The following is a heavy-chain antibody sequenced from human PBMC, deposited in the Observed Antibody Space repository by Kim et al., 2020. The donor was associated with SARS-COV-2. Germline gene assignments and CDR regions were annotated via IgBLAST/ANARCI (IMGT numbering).Heavy chain of an antibody. V-gene: IGHV1-18*01. D-gene: IGHD3-10*01. CDR3: ARDMVRGVMSPNWFDP. J-gene: IGHJ5*02. Sequence: LQGRVTMTTDTSTSTAYMELRSLRSDDTAVYYCARDMVRGVMSPNWFDPWGQGTLVTVSS.